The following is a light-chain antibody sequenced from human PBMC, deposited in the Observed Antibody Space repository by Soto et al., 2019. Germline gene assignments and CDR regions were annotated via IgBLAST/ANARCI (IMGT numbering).Light chain of an antibody. CDR1: SSDVGGYNY. J-gene: IGLJ2*01. Sequence: QSALTQPASVSESPGQSITISCTGTSSDVGGYNYGSWYQQHPAKDPKLMIYEVSNRPSGVSDRFSGSKSGNTASLTISGRQAEDEADYYCSSYTSSSTVVFGGGTKLTVL. CDR3: SSYTSSSTVV. V-gene: IGLV2-14*01. CDR2: EVS.